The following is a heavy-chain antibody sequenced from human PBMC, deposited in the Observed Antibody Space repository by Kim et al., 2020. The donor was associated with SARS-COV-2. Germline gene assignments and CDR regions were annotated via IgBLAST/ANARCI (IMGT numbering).Heavy chain of an antibody. Sequence: SETLSLTCAVYGGSFSGYYWSWIRQPPGKGLEWIGEINHSGSTNYNPSLKSRVTISVDTSKNQFSLKLSSVTAADTAVYYCARARNYYDSSLIFYYYYY. V-gene: IGHV4-34*01. CDR3: ARARNYYDSSLIFYYYYY. CDR2: INHSGST. J-gene: IGHJ6*03. CDR1: GGSFSGYY. D-gene: IGHD3-22*01.